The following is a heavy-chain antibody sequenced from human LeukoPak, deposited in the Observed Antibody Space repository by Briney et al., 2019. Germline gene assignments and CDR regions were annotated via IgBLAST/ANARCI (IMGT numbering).Heavy chain of an antibody. CDR2: INQDASEI. D-gene: IGHD2-21*02. Sequence: GGSLRLSCAASGFTFSTYWMNWYRQAPGKGLEWVGNINQDASEINYVDSVRGRFTISRDNAKSSLHLQMNSLRAEDTAVYYCATDRDNSDWQKRFDSWGQGTLVTVSS. V-gene: IGHV3-7*01. CDR1: GFTFSTYW. J-gene: IGHJ4*02. CDR3: ATDRDNSDWQKRFDS.